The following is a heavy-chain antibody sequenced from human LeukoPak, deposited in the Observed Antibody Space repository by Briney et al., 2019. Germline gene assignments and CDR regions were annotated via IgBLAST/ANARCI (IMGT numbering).Heavy chain of an antibody. CDR3: AKDLISGLLWFGTFDY. V-gene: IGHV3-30*18. CDR2: ISYDGSNK. CDR1: GFTFSSYG. D-gene: IGHD3-10*01. J-gene: IGHJ4*02. Sequence: PGGSLRLSCAASGFTFSSYGMHWVRQAPGKGLEWVAVISYDGSNKYYADSVKGRFTISRDNSKNTLYLQMNSLRAEDTAVYYCAKDLISGLLWFGTFDYWGQGTLVTVSS.